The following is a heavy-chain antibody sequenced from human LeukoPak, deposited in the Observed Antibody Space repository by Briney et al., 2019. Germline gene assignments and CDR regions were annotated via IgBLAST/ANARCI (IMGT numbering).Heavy chain of an antibody. CDR1: GHTFTNYG. V-gene: IGHV1-18*01. D-gene: IGHD4-23*01. Sequence: ASVKVSCKASGHTFTNYGITWVRQAPGQGLEWMGWINPNSGGTNYAQKFQGRVTMTRDTSTSTVYMELSSLRSEDTAVYYCARAESGNPFDYWGQGTLVTVSS. CDR3: ARAESGNPFDY. CDR2: INPNSGGT. J-gene: IGHJ4*02.